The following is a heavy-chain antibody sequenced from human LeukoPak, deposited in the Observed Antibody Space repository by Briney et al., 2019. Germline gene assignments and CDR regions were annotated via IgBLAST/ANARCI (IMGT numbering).Heavy chain of an antibody. V-gene: IGHV3-74*01. Sequence: YPGGSLRLSCAASGFSFSSYWMHWVRQAPGQGLMWLSRINVDGGTTSYADSVKGRFTISRDNAKNTVFLQMSGLRVEDTAVYYCATVASGSWNWIDPWGQGTLVTVSS. J-gene: IGHJ5*02. D-gene: IGHD1-26*01. CDR1: GFSFSSYW. CDR2: INVDGGTT. CDR3: ATVASGSWNWIDP.